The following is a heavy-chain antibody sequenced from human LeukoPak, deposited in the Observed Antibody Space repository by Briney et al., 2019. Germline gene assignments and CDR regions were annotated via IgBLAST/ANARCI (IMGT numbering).Heavy chain of an antibody. D-gene: IGHD3-22*01. J-gene: IGHJ4*02. CDR3: ARGSPIVVVTSFDY. CDR2: VNAGNGNT. Sequence: ASAKVSCKASGYTFTSYAMHWVRQAPGQRLEWMGWVNAGNGNTKYSQKFQGRVTITRDTSASTAYMELSSLRSEDTAVYYCARGSPIVVVTSFDYWGQGTLVTVSS. CDR1: GYTFTSYA. V-gene: IGHV1-3*01.